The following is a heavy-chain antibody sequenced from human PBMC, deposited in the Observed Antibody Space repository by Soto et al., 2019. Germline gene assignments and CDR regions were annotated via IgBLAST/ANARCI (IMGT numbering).Heavy chain of an antibody. Sequence: SVKVSCKASGVTFSNYPITWVRRAPGQGLEWLGGIIPIFGKADYTQKFQGRVTITADEPTSTAYMEISSLRSEDTAVYYCASGGEYYDENLPHYFFFGMHVWGPGTTVTVFS. V-gene: IGHV1-69*13. CDR1: GVTFSNYP. CDR2: IIPIFGKA. CDR3: ASGGEYYDENLPHYFFFGMHV. J-gene: IGHJ6*02. D-gene: IGHD3-16*01.